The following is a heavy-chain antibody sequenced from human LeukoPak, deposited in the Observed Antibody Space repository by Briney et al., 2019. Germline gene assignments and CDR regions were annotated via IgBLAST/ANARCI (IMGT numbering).Heavy chain of an antibody. CDR3: ARDRGYGFRRAETPDAFDI. Sequence: ASVKVSCKASGYTFTSYDINWVRQATGQGLEWMGWMNPNSGNSGYAQKFQGRVTITADESTSTAYMELSSLRSEDTAVYYCARDRGYGFRRAETPDAFDIWGQGTMVTVSS. V-gene: IGHV1-8*03. CDR1: GYTFTSYD. J-gene: IGHJ3*02. CDR2: MNPNSGNS. D-gene: IGHD2-15*01.